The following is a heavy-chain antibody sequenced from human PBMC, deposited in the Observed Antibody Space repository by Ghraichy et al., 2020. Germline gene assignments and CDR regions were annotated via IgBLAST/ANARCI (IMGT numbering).Heavy chain of an antibody. CDR1: GFTFRNFW. J-gene: IGHJ6*02. V-gene: IGHV3-7*03. Sequence: GESLNISCEASGFTFRNFWMTWVRQAPGKGLEWVANINLFGSEKNYVDSVKGRFTISRDNTKNSLYLQMNSLRAEDTAIYYCARYYSGMDVWGQGTTVTVSS. CDR3: ARYYSGMDV. CDR2: INLFGSEK.